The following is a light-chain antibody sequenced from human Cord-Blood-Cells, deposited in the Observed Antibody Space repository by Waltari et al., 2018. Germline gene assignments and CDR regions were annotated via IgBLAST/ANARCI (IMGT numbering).Light chain of an antibody. CDR3: AAWDDSLNGWV. Sequence: QSVLTQPPSASGPPGQRVTIASSGSTSNIGSNTVNWYQQLPRPAPKLLISSNNQRPSGLPDRFSGSKSGTSASLAISGLQSEDEADYYCAAWDDSLNGWVFGGGTKLTVL. J-gene: IGLJ3*02. CDR1: TSNIGSNT. V-gene: IGLV1-44*01. CDR2: SNN.